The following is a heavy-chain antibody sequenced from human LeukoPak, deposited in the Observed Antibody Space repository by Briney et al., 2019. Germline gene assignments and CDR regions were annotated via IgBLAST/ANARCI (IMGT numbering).Heavy chain of an antibody. D-gene: IGHD3-22*01. CDR1: GFTFSSYA. Sequence: GGSLRLSCAASGFTFSSYAMRWVRQAPGTGLEWVSSIPGSGGATYYADSARGRFSISRDGSKDTVYLQMNSLRDEDTAVYYCARARPWDSSRSYYFGMDVWGHGTTVTVSS. J-gene: IGHJ6*02. V-gene: IGHV3-23*01. CDR2: IPGSGGAT. CDR3: ARARPWDSSRSYYFGMDV.